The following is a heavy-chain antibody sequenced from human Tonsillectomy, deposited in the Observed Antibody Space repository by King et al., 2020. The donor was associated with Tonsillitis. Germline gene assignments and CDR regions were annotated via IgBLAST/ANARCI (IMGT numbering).Heavy chain of an antibody. CDR3: ARAPTYFSEPLRLDP. J-gene: IGHJ5*02. V-gene: IGHV3-30-3*01. D-gene: IGHD1-14*01. Sequence: QLVQSGGGVVQPGRSLRLSCAASGFTFSNYPMHWVRQAPGKGLEWVAVISYDGSNKYYADSVKGRFTVSRDNSKNTVYMQMNRLRGEETAVYYCARAPTYFSEPLRLDPWGQGTLVTVSS. CDR1: GFTFSNYP. CDR2: ISYDGSNK.